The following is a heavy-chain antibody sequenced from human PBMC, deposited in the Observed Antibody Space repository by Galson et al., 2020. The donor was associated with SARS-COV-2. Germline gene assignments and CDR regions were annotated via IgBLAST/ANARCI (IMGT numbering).Heavy chain of an antibody. CDR2: IGTADHSGRS. V-gene: IGHV4-39*01. Sequence: SETLSLTCSVSGDSISTGTYFWDWIRQPPGKGLEWIGNIGTADHSGRSFSNPSLRSRVTISVDKSNNQFSLRLYSVTAADTAVYFCARSHGSPRRYDTDLWGQGILITVSS. D-gene: IGHD1-1*01. CDR3: ARSHGSPRRYDTDL. CDR1: GDSISTGTYF. J-gene: IGHJ4*02.